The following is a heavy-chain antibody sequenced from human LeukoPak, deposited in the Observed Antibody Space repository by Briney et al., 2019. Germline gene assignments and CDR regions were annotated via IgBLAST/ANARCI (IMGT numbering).Heavy chain of an antibody. CDR1: GYTFTSYY. D-gene: IGHD2-21*02. J-gene: IGHJ3*02. V-gene: IGHV1-46*01. CDR3: ARGASLPAYCGGDCYEAFDI. CDR2: INPSGGST. Sequence: ASVKVSCKASGYTFTSYYMHWVRQAPGQGLEWMGIINPSGGSTSYAQKFQGRVTMTRDTSTSTVYMELSSLRSEDTAVYYCARGASLPAYCGGDCYEAFDIWGQGTVVTVSS.